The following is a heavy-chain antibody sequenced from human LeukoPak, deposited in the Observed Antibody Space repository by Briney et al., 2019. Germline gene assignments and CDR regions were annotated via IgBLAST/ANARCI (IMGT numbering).Heavy chain of an antibody. V-gene: IGHV3-30*02. CDR3: AKDLQALRTYSWFDP. D-gene: IGHD4-17*01. J-gene: IGHJ5*02. CDR1: GFIFNTYG. Sequence: GGSLRLSCAASGFIFNTYGMYWVRQAPGKGLEWVAFIRYDGSSEYYADSVKGRFTISRDNSKNTLYLQMNSLRVEDTAVYYCAKDLQALRTYSWFDPWGQGTLVTVSS. CDR2: IRYDGSSE.